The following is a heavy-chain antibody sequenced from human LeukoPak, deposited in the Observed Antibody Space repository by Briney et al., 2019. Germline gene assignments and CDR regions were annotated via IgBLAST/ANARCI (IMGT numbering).Heavy chain of an antibody. CDR1: GYTFTSYG. Sequence: GASVKVSCKASGYTFTSYGISWVRQAPGQGLEWMGWISAYNGNTNHAQKLQGRVTMTTDTSTSTACMELRSLRSDDTAVYYCARDGTMVRGRDYYYYMDVWGKGTTVTVSS. V-gene: IGHV1-18*01. CDR2: ISAYNGNT. D-gene: IGHD3-10*01. J-gene: IGHJ6*03. CDR3: ARDGTMVRGRDYYYYMDV.